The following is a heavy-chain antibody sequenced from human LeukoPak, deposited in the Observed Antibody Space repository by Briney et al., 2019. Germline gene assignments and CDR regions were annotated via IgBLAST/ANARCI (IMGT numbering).Heavy chain of an antibody. CDR2: ISGGGVNT. CDR3: ASSRFGNSGYYLYYFDN. J-gene: IGHJ4*02. CDR1: GFTFSSYA. D-gene: IGHD3-22*01. V-gene: IGHV3-23*01. Sequence: GGSLRLSCTASGFTFSSYAMSWVRQAPGKGLEWVSAISGGGVNTYYADSVKGQFTISRDNSKNTLYLQMNSLRAEDTAVYYCASSRFGNSGYYLYYFDNWGQGTLVTVSS.